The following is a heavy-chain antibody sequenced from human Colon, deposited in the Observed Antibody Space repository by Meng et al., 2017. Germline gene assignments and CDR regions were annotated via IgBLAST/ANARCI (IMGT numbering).Heavy chain of an antibody. D-gene: IGHD1-26*01. CDR2: FSHSGTT. CDR3: ARNGKWGFDY. Sequence: QVQRQGSGPGLVKPSGTLSLACAVSSGSISSSDWWSWVRLSPGKGLEWIGEFSHSGTTNYSPSLKSRSTISVDKSKSQFSLKLSSVTAADTAVYYCARNGKWGFDYWGQGTLVTVSS. CDR1: SGSISSSDW. V-gene: IGHV4-4*02. J-gene: IGHJ4*02.